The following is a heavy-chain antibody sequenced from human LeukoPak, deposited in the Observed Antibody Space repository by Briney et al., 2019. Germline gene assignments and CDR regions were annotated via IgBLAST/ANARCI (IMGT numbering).Heavy chain of an antibody. V-gene: IGHV4-59*01. D-gene: IGHD6-6*01. CDR2: IYYSGST. CDR3: ARSPASSIAARGGGRYYYGLDV. Sequence: SETLSLTCTVSGGSISGYYWSWIRQPPGKGLEWIGYIYYSGSTNYNPSLKSRVTISVDTSKNQFSLKPSSVTAADTAVYYCARSPASSIAARGGGRYYYGLDVWGQGTTVTVSS. J-gene: IGHJ6*02. CDR1: GGSISGYY.